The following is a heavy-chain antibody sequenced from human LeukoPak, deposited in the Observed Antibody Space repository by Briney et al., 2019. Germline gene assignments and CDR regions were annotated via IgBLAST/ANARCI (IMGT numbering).Heavy chain of an antibody. CDR3: AKGSSIAAAVFDY. J-gene: IGHJ4*02. CDR1: GFTFDDYA. Sequence: GGSLRLSCAASGFTFDDYAMHWVRQAPGKGLEWVSGISWNSGSIGYADSVKGRFTISRDNAKNSLYLQMNSLRAEDTAVYYCAKGSSIAAAVFDYWGQGTLVTVSS. CDR2: ISWNSGSI. V-gene: IGHV3-9*01. D-gene: IGHD6-13*01.